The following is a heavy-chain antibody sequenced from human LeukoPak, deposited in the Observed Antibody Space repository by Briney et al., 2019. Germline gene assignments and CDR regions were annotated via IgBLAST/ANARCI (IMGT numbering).Heavy chain of an antibody. CDR2: VDPADGEA. V-gene: IGHV1-69-2*01. Sequence: ASVKVSCKASGYTFTDYYMHWVQQAPGKGLQWMGRVDPADGEAAYAEKFQGRVTMTRNTSISTAYMELSSLRSEDTAVYYCARRGVAAAGPYYFDYWGQGTLVTVSS. CDR3: ARRGVAAAGPYYFDY. D-gene: IGHD6-13*01. J-gene: IGHJ4*02. CDR1: GYTFTDYY.